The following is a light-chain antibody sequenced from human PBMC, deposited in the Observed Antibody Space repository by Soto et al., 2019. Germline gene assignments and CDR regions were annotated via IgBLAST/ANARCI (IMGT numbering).Light chain of an antibody. J-gene: IGKJ4*01. CDR3: QHSYSNPLT. V-gene: IGKV1-39*01. CDR1: QSISSF. CDR2: AAA. Sequence: DIQMTQSPSSLSASVGDRVTITCRASQSISSFLNWYQQKPGTAPKVLINAAASLQSGVPSRFSGSGSGTDFTLTIISLQPEDFATYSCQHSYSNPLTFGVGTKVEIK.